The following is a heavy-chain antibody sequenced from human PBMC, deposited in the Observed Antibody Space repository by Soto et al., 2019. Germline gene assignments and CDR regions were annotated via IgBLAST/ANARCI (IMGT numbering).Heavy chain of an antibody. CDR2: IYYSGST. J-gene: IGHJ6*02. V-gene: IGHV4-31*03. D-gene: IGHD3-10*01. CDR1: GGSISSGGYY. CDR3: ARELRFGEDYYGMDV. Sequence: PSETLSLTCTVSGGSISSGGYYWSWIRQHPGKGLEWIGYIYYSGSTYYNPSLKSRVTISVDTSKNQFSLKLSSVTAADTAVHYCARELRFGEDYYGMDVWGQGTTVTVSS.